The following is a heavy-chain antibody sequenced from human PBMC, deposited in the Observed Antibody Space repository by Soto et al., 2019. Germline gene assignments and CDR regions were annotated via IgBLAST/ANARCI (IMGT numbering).Heavy chain of an antibody. V-gene: IGHV3-23*01. J-gene: IGHJ4*02. CDR3: AKDVVGVNDFEPSGCLDY. CDR2: TSASGGNT. Sequence: QTGCALRLSCAAAGFTFSSYAMNWVRQTPGKGLEWVSGTSASGGNTYYADSVKGRFTISRDNSKNTLYLQMNSLRAEDTAIYYCAKDVVGVNDFEPSGCLDYWGQGTLVTVSS. D-gene: IGHD1-26*01. CDR1: GFTFSSYA.